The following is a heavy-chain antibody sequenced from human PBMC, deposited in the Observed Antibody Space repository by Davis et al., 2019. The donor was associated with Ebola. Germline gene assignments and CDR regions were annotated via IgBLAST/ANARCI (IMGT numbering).Heavy chain of an antibody. CDR3: ARGGGYGGYGMDV. Sequence: MPSETLSLTCAVYGGSFSGYYWSWIRQPPGKGLEWNGEINHSGSTNYNPSLKSRVTISVDTSKNQFSLKLSSVTAADTAVYYCARGGGYGGYGMDVWGQGTTVTVSS. D-gene: IGHD5-12*01. V-gene: IGHV4-34*01. CDR1: GGSFSGYY. J-gene: IGHJ6*02. CDR2: INHSGST.